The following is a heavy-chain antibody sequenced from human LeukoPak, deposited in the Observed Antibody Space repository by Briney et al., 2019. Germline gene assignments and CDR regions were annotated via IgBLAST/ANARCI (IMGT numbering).Heavy chain of an antibody. CDR1: GFTFSSYA. CDR2: IKTDSSGT. D-gene: IGHD3-10*01. Sequence: GGSLRLSCAASGFTFSSYAMSWTRQAPGKGLEWVSLIKTDSSGTYYADSVRGRFIVSRDNSNNMLYLQMNRLTADDTAIYYCANRGRTDVGSYYFDSWGQGTLVTVSS. V-gene: IGHV3-23*03. CDR3: ANRGRTDVGSYYFDS. J-gene: IGHJ4*02.